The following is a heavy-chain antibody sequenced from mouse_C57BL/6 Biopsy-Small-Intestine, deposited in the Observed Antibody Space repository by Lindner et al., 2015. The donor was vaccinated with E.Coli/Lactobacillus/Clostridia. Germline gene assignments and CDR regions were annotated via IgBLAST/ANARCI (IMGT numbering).Heavy chain of an antibody. CDR3: ARDRQAGY. CDR1: GYSFTSYG. V-gene: IGHV1-66*01. CDR2: ISVYNGNT. J-gene: IGHJ4*01. Sequence: SVKVSCKASGYSFTSYGISWVRQAPGQGLEWMGWISVYNGNTNYAQNLQGRVTMTTETSTRTAYMELRSLRSDDTAVYYCARDRQAGYWGQGTLVAVSS.